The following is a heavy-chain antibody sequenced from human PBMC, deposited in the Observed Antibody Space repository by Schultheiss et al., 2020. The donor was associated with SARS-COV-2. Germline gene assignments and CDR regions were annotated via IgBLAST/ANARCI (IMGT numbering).Heavy chain of an antibody. CDR1: GFTFSSYG. J-gene: IGHJ4*02. D-gene: IGHD4-17*01. V-gene: IGHV3-30*02. CDR2: IWYDGSNK. Sequence: GGSLRLSCAASGFTFSSYGMHWVRQAPGKGLEWVAVIWYDGSNKYYADSVKGRFTISRGNSKNTLYLQMSSLRAEDTAVYYCVRGYGDYSDYWGQGTLVTVAS. CDR3: VRGYGDYSDY.